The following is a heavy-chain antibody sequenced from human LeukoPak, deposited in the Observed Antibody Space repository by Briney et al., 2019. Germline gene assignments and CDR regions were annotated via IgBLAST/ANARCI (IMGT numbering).Heavy chain of an antibody. CDR2: INPNSGGT. CDR3: ATISNLFYDSSGFSDVDY. Sequence: ASVKVSCKASGYTFIGHYLHWVRLAPGQGLEWMGRINPNSGGTNYAQKFQGRVTMTRDTSISTAFMELSRLRSDDTAVYFCATISNLFYDSSGFSDVDYWDQGTLVTVSS. D-gene: IGHD3-22*01. V-gene: IGHV1-2*06. CDR1: GYTFIGHY. J-gene: IGHJ4*02.